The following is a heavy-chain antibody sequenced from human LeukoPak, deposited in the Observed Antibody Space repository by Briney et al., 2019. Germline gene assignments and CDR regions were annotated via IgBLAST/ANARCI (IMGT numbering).Heavy chain of an antibody. V-gene: IGHV4-34*01. Sequence: SETLSLTCAVYGGSLINYYWSGIRQSPGKGLEWIGDIDHTGGTSYNPALRSRVTMSIDPSRNQFYLKINSVTASDTAVYYCAMVLWQSARPGPWDQGSLVTVSS. CDR3: AMVLWQSARPGP. J-gene: IGHJ5*02. CDR1: GGSLINYY. D-gene: IGHD2/OR15-2a*01. CDR2: IDHTGGT.